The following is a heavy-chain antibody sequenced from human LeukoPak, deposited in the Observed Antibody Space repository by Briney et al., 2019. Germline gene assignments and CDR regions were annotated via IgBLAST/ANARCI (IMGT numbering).Heavy chain of an antibody. D-gene: IGHD2-8*01. CDR1: EFTFRKHA. V-gene: IGHV3-30*04. CDR3: ANGYCTNGVCYPYYYYYMDV. CDR2: ISHDGSNK. Sequence: PGGSLRLSCAASEFTFRKHAMHWVRQAPGKGLEWVAVISHDGSNKYYADSVKGRFTISRDNAKNSLYLQMNSLRAEDTAVYYCANGYCTNGVCYPYYYYYMDVWGKGTTVTVSS. J-gene: IGHJ6*03.